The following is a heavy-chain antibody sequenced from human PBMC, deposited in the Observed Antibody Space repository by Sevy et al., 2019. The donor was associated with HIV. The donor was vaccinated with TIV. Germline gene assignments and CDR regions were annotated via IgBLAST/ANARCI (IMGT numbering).Heavy chain of an antibody. CDR1: GFIFSDYA. D-gene: IGHD3-22*01. V-gene: IGHV3-23*01. Sequence: GGSLRLSCAASGFIFSDYAMSWVRQAPGKGLEWVSSISGGDDSTYYADSVKGRFTVSRDNSKNTLYLQMNTLRAEDTGLYYCAKFGDYYASGGYYWYFDFWGRGTLVTVSS. J-gene: IGHJ2*01. CDR3: AKFGDYYASGGYYWYFDF. CDR2: ISGGDDST.